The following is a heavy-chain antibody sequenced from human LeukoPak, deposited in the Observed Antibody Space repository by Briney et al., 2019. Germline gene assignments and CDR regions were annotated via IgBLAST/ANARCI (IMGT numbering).Heavy chain of an antibody. D-gene: IGHD3-22*01. J-gene: IGHJ4*02. V-gene: IGHV3-48*02. CDR1: GFIFSDDN. CDR2: ISSGSSTI. CDR3: AREPPGNYDSSGHYYAYFDC. Sequence: GGSLRLSCAASGFIFSDDNMNWVRQAPGKGLEWVSYISSGSSTIYYADSVEGRFTISRANAKNSLYLQMNSLTDEDTAVYYCAREPPGNYDSSGHYYAYFDCWGQGTLVTVSS.